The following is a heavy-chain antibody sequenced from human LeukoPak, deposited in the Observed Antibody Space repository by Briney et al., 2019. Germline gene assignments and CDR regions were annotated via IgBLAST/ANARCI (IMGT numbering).Heavy chain of an antibody. D-gene: IGHD3-10*01. J-gene: IGHJ4*02. CDR3: VSWDGSGN. V-gene: IGHV3-48*01. Sequence: GGSLRLSCAASGFTFSDYAMNWIRQAPGKGLEWVSYISPSGSPKYYADSVKGRFTISRDNARNSLYLQMNSLRAEDTAVYYCVSWDGSGNWSQGTLVTVSS. CDR2: ISPSGSPK. CDR1: GFTFSDYA.